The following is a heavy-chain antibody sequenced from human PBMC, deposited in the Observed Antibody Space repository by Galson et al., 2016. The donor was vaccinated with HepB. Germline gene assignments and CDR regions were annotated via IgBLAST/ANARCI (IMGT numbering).Heavy chain of an antibody. V-gene: IGHV3-74*01. J-gene: IGHJ4*02. CDR3: ARDDLEHCISTTCYWPADY. Sequence: SLRLSCAASGFTFSRYWMHWVRQVPGKGLVWVSRINSDGSSRNYADSVKDRFTISRDSSKNTVYLQMNSLRDEDTAIYYCARDDLEHCISTTCYWPADYWCQGTLVTVSS. CDR2: INSDGSSR. CDR1: GFTFSRYW. D-gene: IGHD2-2*01.